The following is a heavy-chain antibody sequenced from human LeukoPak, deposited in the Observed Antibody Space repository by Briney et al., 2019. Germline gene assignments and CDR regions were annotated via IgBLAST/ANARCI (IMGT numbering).Heavy chain of an antibody. CDR2: IAPVLEIT. Sequence: SVKVSCKASGGTFSNSAISWVRQAPGQGLEWMGRIAPVLEITNYAQKFQGRLTFTADISTSTAHMELSGLRSEDTAIYYCARGYSGLHFDSWGQGSLVTVSS. CDR1: GGTFSNSA. CDR3: ARGYSGLHFDS. J-gene: IGHJ4*02. D-gene: IGHD1-26*01. V-gene: IGHV1-69*04.